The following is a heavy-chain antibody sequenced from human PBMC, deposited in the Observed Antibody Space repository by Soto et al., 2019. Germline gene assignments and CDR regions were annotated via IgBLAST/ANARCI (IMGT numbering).Heavy chain of an antibody. D-gene: IGHD2-2*01. Sequence: NPSETLSLTCTVSGGSISSGDYYWSWIRQPPGKGLEWIGYIYYSGSTYYNPSLKSRVIISLDTSENQFSLKLTSVSAADAAVYYCATDVYCSSAGCSNWFDPWGQGTPVTVSS. CDR1: GGSISSGDYY. CDR3: ATDVYCSSAGCSNWFDP. V-gene: IGHV4-30-4*01. CDR2: IYYSGST. J-gene: IGHJ5*02.